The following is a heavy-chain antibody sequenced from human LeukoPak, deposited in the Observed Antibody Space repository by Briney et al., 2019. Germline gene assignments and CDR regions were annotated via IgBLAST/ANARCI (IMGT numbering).Heavy chain of an antibody. CDR1: GLTVSSNY. J-gene: IGHJ4*02. V-gene: IGHV3-53*04. Sequence: GGSLSLSCAASGLTVSSNYMSWVRQAPGRGLEWVPVIYAGGRTYYADSVKGRFTISRHNSNNTLCLQMTSLRPEDTAVYYCARVIYQLVFDYWGQGTLVSVSS. D-gene: IGHD2-2*01. CDR2: IYAGGRT. CDR3: ARVIYQLVFDY.